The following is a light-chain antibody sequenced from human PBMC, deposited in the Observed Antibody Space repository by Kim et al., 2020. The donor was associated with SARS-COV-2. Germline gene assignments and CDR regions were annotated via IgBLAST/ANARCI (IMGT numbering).Light chain of an antibody. Sequence: VTISCTGTSRDIGAYNYVSWYQQHPGEAPKLIIFEVSKRPSGVPARFSGSKSGNTASLTVSGLQAEDEADYYCCSYAGSKNFEVFGGGTQLTVL. J-gene: IGLJ3*02. CDR3: CSYAGSKNFEV. CDR1: SRDIGAYNY. CDR2: EVS. V-gene: IGLV2-8*01.